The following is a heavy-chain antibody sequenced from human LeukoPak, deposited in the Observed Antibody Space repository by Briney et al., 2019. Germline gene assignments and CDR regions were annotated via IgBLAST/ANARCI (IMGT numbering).Heavy chain of an antibody. CDR2: ISYSGST. J-gene: IGHJ4*02. D-gene: IGHD6-6*01. CDR3: ARGGSRSYTSSTLDY. V-gene: IGHV4-59*12. CDR1: GGSITVYY. Sequence: SETLSHTCSVSGGSITVYYWNWIRQSPGKGLEWIGSISYSGSTNYNPSLKSRVTISINTSNNRFSLKVSSVIAADTAMYYCARGGSRSYTSSTLDYWGQGTLVTVSS.